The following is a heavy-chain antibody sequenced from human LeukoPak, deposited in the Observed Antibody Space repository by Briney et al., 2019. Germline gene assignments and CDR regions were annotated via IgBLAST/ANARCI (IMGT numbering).Heavy chain of an antibody. CDR1: GYTFTSYD. V-gene: IGHV1-8*01. J-gene: IGHJ4*02. D-gene: IGHD6-19*01. CDR2: MNPNSGNT. Sequence: GASAKVSCKASGYTFTSYDINWVRQATGQGLEWMGWMNPNSGNTGSAQKFQGRLTMTRNTSISTAYMELSSLRSEDTAVYYCARRSQAGGTGIGYWGQGTLVTVSS. CDR3: ARRSQAGGTGIGY.